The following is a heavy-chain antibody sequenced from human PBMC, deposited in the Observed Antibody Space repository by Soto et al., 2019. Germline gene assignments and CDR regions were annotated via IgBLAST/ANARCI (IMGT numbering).Heavy chain of an antibody. Sequence: QVQLVESGGGVVQPGRSLRLSCAASGFTFSSYGMHWVRQAPGKGLEWVAVISYDGSNKYYADSVKGRFTISRDNSKKTLYLQMNSLRAEDTAVYYCAKGEQWLPGGLRYYYYGMDVWGQGTTVTVSS. CDR2: ISYDGSNK. J-gene: IGHJ6*02. V-gene: IGHV3-30*18. CDR3: AKGEQWLPGGLRYYYYGMDV. CDR1: GFTFSSYG. D-gene: IGHD6-19*01.